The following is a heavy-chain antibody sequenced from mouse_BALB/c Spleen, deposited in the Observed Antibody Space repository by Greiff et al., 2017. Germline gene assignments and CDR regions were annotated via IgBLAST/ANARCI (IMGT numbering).Heavy chain of an antibody. CDR2: ISSGGSYT. CDR1: GFTFSSYA. V-gene: IGHV5-9-4*01. Sequence: EVKVVESGGGLVKPGGSLKLSCAASGFTFSSYAMSWVRQSPEKRLEWVAEISSGGSYTYYPDTVTGRFTISRDNAKNTLYLEMSSLRSEDTAMYYCAREGADYWGQGTTLTVSS. CDR3: AREGADY. J-gene: IGHJ2*01.